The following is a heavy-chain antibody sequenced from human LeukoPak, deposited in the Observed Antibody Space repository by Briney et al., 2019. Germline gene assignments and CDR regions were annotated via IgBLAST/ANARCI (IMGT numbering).Heavy chain of an antibody. Sequence: PGGSLRLSCTASGFTFSSYAMNWVRQAPGKGLEWVSSITGDCNYIFYADSVKGRFTISRDNAQNSLFLELNSLRGEDTAVYYCARERNFYYFDYWGQGALVTVSS. V-gene: IGHV3-21*01. CDR1: GFTFSSYA. CDR3: ARERNFYYFDY. D-gene: IGHD3-3*01. CDR2: ITGDCNYI. J-gene: IGHJ4*02.